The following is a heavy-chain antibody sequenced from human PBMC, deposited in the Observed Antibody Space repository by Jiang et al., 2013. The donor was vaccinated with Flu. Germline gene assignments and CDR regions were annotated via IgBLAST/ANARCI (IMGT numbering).Heavy chain of an antibody. CDR3: ARDRRPYDDYDFWSGTFDY. CDR2: ISSDGSND. CDR1: GFTFSSFA. Sequence: VQLLESGGGVVQPGRSLRLSCAASGFTFSSFAMHWVRQAPGKGLEWVAVISSDGSNDHYADSVKGRFTISRDNSKNTLYVQMNSLRAEDTAVYYCARDRRPYDDYDFWSGTFDYWGQGTLVTV. D-gene: IGHD3-3*01. V-gene: IGHV3-30*04. J-gene: IGHJ4*02.